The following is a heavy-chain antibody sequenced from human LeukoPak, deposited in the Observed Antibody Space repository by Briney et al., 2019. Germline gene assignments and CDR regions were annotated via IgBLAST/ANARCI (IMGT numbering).Heavy chain of an antibody. CDR2: IGTAGDT. CDR3: ARGDSSGYYFYAFDI. J-gene: IGHJ3*02. Sequence: GGSLRLSCAASGFTFSSYDMHWVRHATGKGLEWVSAIGTAGDTYYPGSVKGRFTISRENAKNSLYLQMNSLRAGDTAVYYCARGDSSGYYFYAFDIWGQGTMVTVSS. D-gene: IGHD3-22*01. CDR1: GFTFSSYD. V-gene: IGHV3-13*01.